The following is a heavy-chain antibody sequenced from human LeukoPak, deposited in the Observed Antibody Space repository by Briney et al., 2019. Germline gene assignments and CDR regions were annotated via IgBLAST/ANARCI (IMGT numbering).Heavy chain of an antibody. CDR2: ISGSGGST. CDR3: AKDNYYDSSGYYAY. CDR1: RFTFSSYA. J-gene: IGHJ4*02. Sequence: GGSLRPSCAASRFTFSSYAMSWVRQAPGKGLEWVSAISGSGGSTYYADSVKGRFTISRDNSKNTLYLQMNSLRAEDTAVYYCAKDNYYDSSGYYAYWGQGTLVTVSS. D-gene: IGHD3-22*01. V-gene: IGHV3-23*01.